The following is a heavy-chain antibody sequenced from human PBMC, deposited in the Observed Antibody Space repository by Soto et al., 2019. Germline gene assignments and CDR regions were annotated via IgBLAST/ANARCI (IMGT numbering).Heavy chain of an antibody. Sequence: QVQLVQSGAEVKKPGSSVKVSCKASGGTFSSYAISWVRQAPGQGLEWMGGIIPIFGTANYAQKFQGRVTITADESTSTAYMELSSLRSEDTAVYYCARESSYYDYVPGDYYGMDVWGQGTTVTVSS. CDR2: IIPIFGTA. D-gene: IGHD3-16*01. CDR1: GGTFSSYA. J-gene: IGHJ6*02. V-gene: IGHV1-69*01. CDR3: ARESSYYDYVPGDYYGMDV.